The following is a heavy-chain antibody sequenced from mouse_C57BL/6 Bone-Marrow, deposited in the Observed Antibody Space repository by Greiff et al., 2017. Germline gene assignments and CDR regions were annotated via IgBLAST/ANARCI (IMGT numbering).Heavy chain of an antibody. CDR1: GYTFTSYW. J-gene: IGHJ4*01. CDR2: IDPNSGGT. V-gene: IGHV1-72*01. D-gene: IGHD2-4*01. Sequence: QVQLQQPGAELVKPGASVKLSCKASGYTFTSYWMPWVQQRPGRGLEWIGRIDPNSGGTKYNEKFKSKDTLTVDKPSSTAYMQLSSLTSEDSAVYYCARSHYDSGYYAMDYWGQGTSVTVSS. CDR3: ARSHYDSGYYAMDY.